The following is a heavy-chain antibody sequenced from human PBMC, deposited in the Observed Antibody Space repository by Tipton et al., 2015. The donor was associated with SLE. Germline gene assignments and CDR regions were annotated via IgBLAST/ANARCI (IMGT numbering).Heavy chain of an antibody. CDR3: ARGGSSGYYGYFDY. CDR1: GVSLTSGNSY. V-gene: IGHV4-61*02. D-gene: IGHD6-19*01. CDR2: IYISGNT. J-gene: IGHJ4*02. Sequence: TLSLTCAVSGVSLTSGNSYWSWFRQPAGQGLEWIGRIYISGNTNYNPSLKSRVTISLDTSKTQFSLKLNSVTAADTAVYYCARGGSSGYYGYFDYWGQGTLVTVSS.